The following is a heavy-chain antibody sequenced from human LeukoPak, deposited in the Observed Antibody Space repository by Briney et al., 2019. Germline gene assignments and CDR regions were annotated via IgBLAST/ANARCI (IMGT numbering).Heavy chain of an antibody. CDR3: AKSLLITMVRGVSYFDY. CDR1: GFTFSSYG. Sequence: PGGSLRLSCAVSGFTFSSYGMSWVRQAPGKGLEWVSAISGSGGSTYYADSAKGRFTISRDNSKNTLYLQMNSLRAEDTAVYYCAKSLLITMVRGVSYFDYWGQGTLVTVSS. J-gene: IGHJ4*02. V-gene: IGHV3-23*01. CDR2: ISGSGGST. D-gene: IGHD3-10*01.